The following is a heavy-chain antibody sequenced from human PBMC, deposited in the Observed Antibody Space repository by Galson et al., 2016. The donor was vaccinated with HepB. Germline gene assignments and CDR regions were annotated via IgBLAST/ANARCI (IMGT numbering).Heavy chain of an antibody. D-gene: IGHD3-9*01. J-gene: IGHJ3*01. V-gene: IGHV3-23*01. CDR1: GFTFSGYA. Sequence: SLRLSCAASGFTFSGYAMAWVRQAPGKGLEWVSGMSDSDDIYYAPTVKGRFTISRDNSKNTVYLQMNSLRDEDTAVYYCAQLRYLDYLLNDGLDVWGQGTMVTVSS. CDR2: MSDSDDI. CDR3: AQLRYLDYLLNDGLDV.